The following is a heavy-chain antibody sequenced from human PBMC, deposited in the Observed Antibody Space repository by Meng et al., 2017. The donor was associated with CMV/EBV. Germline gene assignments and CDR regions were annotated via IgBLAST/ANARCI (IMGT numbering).Heavy chain of an antibody. CDR2: IKSKTDGGTT. CDR3: ARRGGKYESNARLGAFDI. J-gene: IGHJ3*02. V-gene: IGHV3-15*01. Sequence: GESLKISCAASGFTFSNAWMSWVRQAPGKGLEWVGRIKSKTDGGTTDYAAPVKGRFTISRDDSKNTLYLQMNSLKTEDTAVYYCARRGGKYESNARLGAFDIWGQGTMVTVSS. D-gene: IGHD3-22*01. CDR1: GFTFSNAW.